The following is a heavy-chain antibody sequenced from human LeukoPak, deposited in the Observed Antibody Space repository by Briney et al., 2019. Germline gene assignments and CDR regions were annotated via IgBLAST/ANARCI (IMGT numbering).Heavy chain of an antibody. CDR3: ARGSFGAGVGATMDDACDI. Sequence: GGSLRLSCAASGFTFSSYAMSWVRQAPGKGLEWVSAISGSGGSTYYADSVKGRFTISGDNSKNTLYLQMNSLRAEDTAVYYCARGSFGAGVGATMDDACDIWGQGTMVTVSS. V-gene: IGHV3-23*01. D-gene: IGHD1-26*01. CDR2: ISGSGGST. CDR1: GFTFSSYA. J-gene: IGHJ3*02.